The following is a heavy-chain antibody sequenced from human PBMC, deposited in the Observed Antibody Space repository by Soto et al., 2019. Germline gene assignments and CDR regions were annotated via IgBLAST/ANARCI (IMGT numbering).Heavy chain of an antibody. CDR1: GFTFSTYS. J-gene: IGHJ4*02. Sequence: GGSLRLSCAASGFTFSTYSMNWVRQAPGKGLEWVSYISSSSTTIYYADSVKGRFTISRDSAKNSLYLQMNSLRDADTAVYYCARPSRDGYNYYFDYWGQGTLVTVSS. CDR3: ARPSRDGYNYYFDY. CDR2: ISSSSTTI. V-gene: IGHV3-48*02. D-gene: IGHD5-12*01.